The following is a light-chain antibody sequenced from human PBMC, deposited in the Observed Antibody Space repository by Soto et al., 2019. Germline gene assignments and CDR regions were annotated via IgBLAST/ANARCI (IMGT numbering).Light chain of an antibody. CDR2: DAS. CDR1: QNINNY. J-gene: IGKJ1*01. V-gene: IGKV1-33*01. Sequence: DIQMTQSPSSLSASVGDRVTITCQASQNINNYLNWYQQKPGRAPKLLIYDASNLEAGVPSRFRGSGSGTDFTLTISSLQPEDFASYYCLQDYVYPWTFGQGTKVDIK. CDR3: LQDYVYPWT.